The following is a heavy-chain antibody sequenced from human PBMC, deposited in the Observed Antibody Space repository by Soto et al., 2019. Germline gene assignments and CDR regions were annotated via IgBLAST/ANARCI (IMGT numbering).Heavy chain of an antibody. Sequence: QLQLQESGPGLVKPSETLSVTCSVSGDSIGTINYYWGWLRQPPGKGPEWIGSIYYTGSTHYNPTLRGRATVSVDTSKSQFSLALTSVTDKDTAVYYWTRHPGYSVPTVYATNCFDAWGQRVLVPVSS. CDR3: TRHPGYSVPTVYATNCFDA. CDR1: GDSIGTINYY. V-gene: IGHV4-39*01. J-gene: IGHJ5*02. D-gene: IGHD3-22*01. CDR2: IYYTGST.